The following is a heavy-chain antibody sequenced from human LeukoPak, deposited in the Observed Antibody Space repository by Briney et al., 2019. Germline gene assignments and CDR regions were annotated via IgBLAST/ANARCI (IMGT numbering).Heavy chain of an antibody. J-gene: IGHJ4*02. CDR2: IYYSGST. V-gene: IGHV4-39*01. Sequence: SETLSLTCTVSGGSISSSSYYWGWIRQPPGKGLEWIGSIYYSGSTYYNPSLKSRVTISVDTSKNQFSLKLSSVTAADTAVYYCARFGSEYYFDYWGQGTLVTVSS. CDR3: ARFGSEYYFDY. CDR1: GGSISSSSYY. D-gene: IGHD3-10*01.